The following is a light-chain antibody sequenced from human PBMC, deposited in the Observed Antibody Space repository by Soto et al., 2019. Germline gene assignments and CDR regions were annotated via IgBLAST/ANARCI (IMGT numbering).Light chain of an antibody. CDR2: DAS. J-gene: IGKJ4*01. Sequence: EIVLTQSPATLSLSPGERATLSCRASQSVSSYLAWYQQKLGQAPTLLIYDASNRATGIPARFSGSGSGTDFTLTISSLEPEDFAFYYCQQRSDWPLTFGGGTKVEIK. V-gene: IGKV3-11*01. CDR3: QQRSDWPLT. CDR1: QSVSSY.